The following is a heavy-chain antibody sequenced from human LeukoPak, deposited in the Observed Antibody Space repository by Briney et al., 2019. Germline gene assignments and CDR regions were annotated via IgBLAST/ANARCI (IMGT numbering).Heavy chain of an antibody. J-gene: IGHJ6*03. D-gene: IGHD6-13*01. V-gene: IGHV4-4*02. CDR1: GGSISSSNW. Sequence: SETLSLTCAVSGGSISSSNWWSWVRQPPGKGLEWIGEIYHSGSTNYNPSLKSRVTISVDKSKNQFSLKLSSVTAADTAVYYCARDGPPYSSTPYYYYYYMDVWGKGTTVTVSS. CDR3: ARDGPPYSSTPYYYYYYMDV. CDR2: IYHSGST.